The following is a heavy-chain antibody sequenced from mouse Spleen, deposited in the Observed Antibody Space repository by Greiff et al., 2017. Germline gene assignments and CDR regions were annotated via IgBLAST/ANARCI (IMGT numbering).Heavy chain of an antibody. CDR2: INPSTGGT. J-gene: IGHJ2*01. CDR3: ALRRGAYFDY. Sequence: VQLQQSGPELVKPGASVKISCKASGYSFTGYYMNWVKQSPEKSLEWIGEINPSTGGTTYNQKFKAKATLTVDKSSSTAYMQLKSLTSEDSAVYYCALRRGAYFDYWGQGTTLTVSS. V-gene: IGHV1-42*01. D-gene: IGHD2-12*01. CDR1: GYSFTGYY.